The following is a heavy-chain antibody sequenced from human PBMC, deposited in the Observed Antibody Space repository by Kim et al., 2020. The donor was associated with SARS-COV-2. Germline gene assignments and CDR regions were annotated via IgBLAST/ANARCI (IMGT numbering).Heavy chain of an antibody. D-gene: IGHD5-18*01. V-gene: IGHV3-23*01. Sequence: YADSVKCRFTISRDKSKNTLYLQMSSLRAEDTAVYYCAREGYSYGLFDPWGQGTLVTVSS. CDR3: AREGYSYGLFDP. J-gene: IGHJ5*02.